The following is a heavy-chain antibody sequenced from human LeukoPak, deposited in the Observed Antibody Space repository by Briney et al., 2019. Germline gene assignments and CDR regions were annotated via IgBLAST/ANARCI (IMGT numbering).Heavy chain of an antibody. Sequence: GGSLRLSCAASGFTFSSYAMSWVRRAPGKGLEWVSAISGSGGSTYYADSVKGRFTISRDNSKNTLYLQMNSLRAEDTALYYCAKGGARGLIMYYFDYWGQGTLVTVSS. D-gene: IGHD3-10*01. V-gene: IGHV3-23*01. J-gene: IGHJ4*02. CDR2: ISGSGGST. CDR3: AKGGARGLIMYYFDY. CDR1: GFTFSSYA.